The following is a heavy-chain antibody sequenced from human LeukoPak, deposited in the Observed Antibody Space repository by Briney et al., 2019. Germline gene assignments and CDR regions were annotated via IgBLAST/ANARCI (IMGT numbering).Heavy chain of an antibody. CDR3: ARGSSGSYVDAFDI. V-gene: IGHV1-69*05. CDR1: GGTFSSYA. CDR2: IIPIFGTA. J-gene: IGHJ3*02. Sequence: SVKVSCKASGGTFSSYAISWVRQAPGQGLEWMGGIIPIFGTANYAQKFQGRVTITTDECTRTAYIELSSQRSEDTAVYYCARGSSGSYVDAFDIWGQGTMVTVSS. D-gene: IGHD1-26*01.